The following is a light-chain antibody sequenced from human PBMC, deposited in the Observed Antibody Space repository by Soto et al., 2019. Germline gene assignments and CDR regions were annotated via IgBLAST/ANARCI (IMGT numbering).Light chain of an antibody. CDR1: QSVSSNF. V-gene: IGKV3-20*01. CDR3: HQYGSSPRT. CDR2: GAS. J-gene: IGKJ1*01. Sequence: EIVLTQSPGTLSLSPGDRATLSCRASQSVSSNFLAWYQQKPGQAPRLLIYGASIRATGIPDRFSGSGSGTDSTLTIRRLEPEDFAMYFYHQYGSSPRTFGQGTKVEIK.